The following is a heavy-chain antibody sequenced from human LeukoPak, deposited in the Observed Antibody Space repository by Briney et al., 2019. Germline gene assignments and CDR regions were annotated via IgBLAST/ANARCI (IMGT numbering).Heavy chain of an antibody. Sequence: SVKVSCKASGGTFSSYAISWVRQAPGQGLEWMGGIIPIFGTANYAQKFQGRVTITADESTSTAYMELSSLRSEDTAVYYCARVSERSSSGYYYEYWGAFDIWGQGTMVTVSS. CDR2: IIPIFGTA. CDR1: GGTFSSYA. J-gene: IGHJ3*02. D-gene: IGHD3-22*01. CDR3: ARVSERSSSGYYYEYWGAFDI. V-gene: IGHV1-69*01.